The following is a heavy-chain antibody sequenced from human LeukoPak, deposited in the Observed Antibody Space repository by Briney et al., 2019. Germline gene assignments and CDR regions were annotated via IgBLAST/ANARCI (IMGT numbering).Heavy chain of an antibody. CDR1: GSTFSSYW. Sequence: GSLRLSCAGSGSTFSSYWMHWVRQAPGQGLVWVARISSDASSTTYADSVKGRFTISRDNRKNTLYLQMNSLRAEDTATYYCASELVIAMDVWGQGTPVTVSS. CDR2: ISSDASST. D-gene: IGHD2/OR15-2a*01. J-gene: IGHJ6*02. V-gene: IGHV3-74*03. CDR3: ASELVIAMDV.